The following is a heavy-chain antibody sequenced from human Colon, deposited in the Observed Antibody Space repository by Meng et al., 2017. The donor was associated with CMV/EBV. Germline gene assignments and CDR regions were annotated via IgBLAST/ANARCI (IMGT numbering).Heavy chain of an antibody. Sequence: GGPLRLSCTVSGFPFSSYAINWVRQAPGKGLEWISVISGSGSDKTYADSVKGRFTTSRDNSKNTVYLQMNSLRVDDTAVYHCAKGDGYSVYDYLGMDVWGQGTTVTVSS. V-gene: IGHV3-23*01. J-gene: IGHJ6*02. CDR1: GFPFSSYA. CDR2: ISGSGSDK. D-gene: IGHD5-24*01. CDR3: AKGDGYSVYDYLGMDV.